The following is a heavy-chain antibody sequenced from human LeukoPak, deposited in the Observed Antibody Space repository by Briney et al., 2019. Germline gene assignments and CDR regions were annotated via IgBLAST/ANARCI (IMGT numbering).Heavy chain of an antibody. D-gene: IGHD3-10*01. CDR1: GGSFSGYY. Sequence: PSETLSLTCAVYGGSFSGYYWSWTRQPPGKGLEWIGEINHSGSTNYNPSLKSRVTISVDTSKNQFSLKLSSVTAADTAVYYCARGVRYYYGSGSSINDYWGQGNLVTVSS. J-gene: IGHJ4*02. V-gene: IGHV4-34*01. CDR2: INHSGST. CDR3: ARGVRYYYGSGSSINDY.